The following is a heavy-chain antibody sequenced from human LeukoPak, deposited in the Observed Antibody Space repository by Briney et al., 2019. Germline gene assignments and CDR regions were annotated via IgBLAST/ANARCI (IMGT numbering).Heavy chain of an antibody. D-gene: IGHD3-16*01. Sequence: ASVKVSCKASGFTFTMYYFHWVRQAPGQGLEWMGMINPSDGATTYAQRFQGRATMTRDMSTTTVYMDLRSLRSEDTAVYFCAREQSGGLSANLGGLFASYYTYYYMDVWGRGTTVTV. J-gene: IGHJ6*03. CDR3: AREQSGGLSANLGGLFASYYTYYYMDV. V-gene: IGHV1-46*01. CDR1: GFTFTMYY. CDR2: INPSDGAT.